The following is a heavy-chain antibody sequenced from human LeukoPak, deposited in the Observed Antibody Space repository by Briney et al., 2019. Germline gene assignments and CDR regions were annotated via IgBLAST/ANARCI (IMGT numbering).Heavy chain of an antibody. CDR2: IYYSGST. D-gene: IGHD3-3*01. J-gene: IGHJ6*03. CDR1: GGSISSSSYY. CDR3: ARGVSSGYPADYYYYYMDV. Sequence: KASETLSLTCTVSGGSISSSSYYWGWIRQPPGKGLEWIGSIYYSGSTYYNPSLKSRVTISVDTSKNQFSLKLSSVTAADTAVYYCARGVSSGYPADYYYYYMDVWGKGTTVTVSS. V-gene: IGHV4-39*07.